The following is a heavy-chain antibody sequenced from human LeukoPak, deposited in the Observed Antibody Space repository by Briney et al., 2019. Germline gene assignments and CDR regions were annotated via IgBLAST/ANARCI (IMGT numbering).Heavy chain of an antibody. CDR2: ISGSGGST. V-gene: IGHV3-23*01. CDR1: GFTFSSYA. D-gene: IGHD3-10*01. J-gene: IGHJ5*02. Sequence: GGSLRLSCAASGFTFSSYAMSWVRQAPGKGLEWDSAISGSGGSTYYADSVKGRFTISRDNSKNTLYLQMNSLRAEDTAVYYCAKEAVTMVRGAAPNWFDPWGQGTLVTVSS. CDR3: AKEAVTMVRGAAPNWFDP.